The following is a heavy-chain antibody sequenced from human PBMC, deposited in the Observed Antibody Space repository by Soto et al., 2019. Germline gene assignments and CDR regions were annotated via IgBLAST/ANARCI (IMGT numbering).Heavy chain of an antibody. CDR3: ARDPPLSVLVVVATGDF. CDR1: GFTFTNHN. J-gene: IGHJ4*02. Sequence: EVQLVESGGGLVKPGGSLRLSCAASGFTFTNHNMNWVRQAPGKGLEWVSSISSSSSFRNYADSVKGRFSISRDNDKNLVYLQMDSLRAEDTAVYYYARDPPLSVLVVVATGDFWGQGTLVTVSS. D-gene: IGHD3-22*01. CDR2: ISSSSSFR. V-gene: IGHV3-21*02.